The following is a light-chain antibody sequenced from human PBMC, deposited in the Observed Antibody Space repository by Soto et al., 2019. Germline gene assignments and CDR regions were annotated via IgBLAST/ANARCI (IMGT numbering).Light chain of an antibody. V-gene: IGKV1-5*01. CDR1: QSISSW. Sequence: DIQMTQSPSTLSASVGDRVTITCRASQSISSWLAWYQQKPGKAPKLLIYDASSLESGVPSRFSGSGSGTEFTLAINSLQPDDCAAYYCQQYNSYSATFGQGTKVEIK. CDR2: DAS. CDR3: QQYNSYSAT. J-gene: IGKJ1*01.